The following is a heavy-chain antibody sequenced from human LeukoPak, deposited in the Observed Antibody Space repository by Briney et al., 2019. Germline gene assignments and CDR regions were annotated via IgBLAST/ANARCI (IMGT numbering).Heavy chain of an antibody. J-gene: IGHJ4*02. Sequence: PGGSLRLSCSASGFTFSSYAMNWVRQAPGKGLEYVSAITSNGGSTYYADSVKGRFTISRDNSKNTLYLQMSSLRAEDTAVYYCAKLSRDCSTTSCYVDYWGQGTLVTVSS. CDR2: ITSNGGST. CDR1: GFTFSSYA. V-gene: IGHV3-64D*06. CDR3: AKLSRDCSTTSCYVDY. D-gene: IGHD2-2*01.